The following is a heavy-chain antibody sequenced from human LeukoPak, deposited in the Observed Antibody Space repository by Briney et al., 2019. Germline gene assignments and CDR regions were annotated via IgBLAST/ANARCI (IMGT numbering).Heavy chain of an antibody. CDR1: GGSISSYY. J-gene: IGHJ4*02. Sequence: PSETLSLTCTVSGGSISSYYWSWIRQPPGKGLEWIGYGFYTGSTNYNPSLKSRVTISVDTSNNQFSLKLSSVTAADTAVYYCASEYCSSTSCYFDYWGQGNLLTVSS. D-gene: IGHD2-2*01. CDR3: ASEYCSSTSCYFDY. V-gene: IGHV4-59*01. CDR2: GFYTGST.